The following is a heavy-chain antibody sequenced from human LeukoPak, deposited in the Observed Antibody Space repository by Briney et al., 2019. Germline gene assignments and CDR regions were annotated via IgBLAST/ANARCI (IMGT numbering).Heavy chain of an antibody. Sequence: ASVKVSCKASGYTFTSYDINWVRQATGQGLEWMGLMNPNSGNTGYAQKFQGRVTMTRNTSISTAYLELRSLRSEDTAVYYCARYPGFDWSDYWGQGTLVTVSS. J-gene: IGHJ4*02. D-gene: IGHD3-9*01. CDR2: MNPNSGNT. CDR3: ARYPGFDWSDY. CDR1: GYTFTSYD. V-gene: IGHV1-8*01.